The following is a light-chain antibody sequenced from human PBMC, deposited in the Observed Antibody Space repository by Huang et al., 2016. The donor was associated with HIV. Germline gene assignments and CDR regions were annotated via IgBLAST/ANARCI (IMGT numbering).Light chain of an antibody. CDR2: AAS. CDR3: QQYYSPPLT. Sequence: DIQMTQSPSSLSASIGDSVTITCRASQGISSSLAWYQQKPGKAPNLLLYAASRLESGVPSRFSGSVSGTAYTLSISSLQPEDFATYFCQQYYSPPLTFGQGTKVEMK. V-gene: IGKV1-NL1*01. J-gene: IGKJ2*01. CDR1: QGISSS.